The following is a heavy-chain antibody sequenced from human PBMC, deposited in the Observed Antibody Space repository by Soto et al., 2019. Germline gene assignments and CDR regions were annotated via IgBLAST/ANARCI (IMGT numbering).Heavy chain of an antibody. CDR1: GFTFSSYG. CDR2: ISYDGSNK. V-gene: IGHV3-30*18. D-gene: IGHD3-9*01. J-gene: IGHJ6*02. Sequence: QVQLVESGGGVVQPGRSLRLSCAASGFTFSSYGMHWVRQAPGKGLEWVAVISYDGSNKYYADSVKGRFTISRDNSKNTLYLQMNRLRAEDTAVYYCAKDERYFVYYYGMDVWGQGTTVTVSS. CDR3: AKDERYFVYYYGMDV.